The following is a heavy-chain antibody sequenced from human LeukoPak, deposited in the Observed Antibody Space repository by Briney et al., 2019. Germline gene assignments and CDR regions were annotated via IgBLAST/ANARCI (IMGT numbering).Heavy chain of an antibody. Sequence: PSETLSLTCTVSGGSISSHYWSWIRQPPGKGLEWIGYIYYSGSTNYNPSLKSRVTISVDTSKNQFSLKLSSVTAADTAVYYCAKGAALNWVDPLGQGTLVTFS. V-gene: IGHV4-59*11. J-gene: IGHJ5*02. CDR2: IYYSGST. CDR1: GGSISSHY. CDR3: AKGAALNWVDP. D-gene: IGHD6-13*01.